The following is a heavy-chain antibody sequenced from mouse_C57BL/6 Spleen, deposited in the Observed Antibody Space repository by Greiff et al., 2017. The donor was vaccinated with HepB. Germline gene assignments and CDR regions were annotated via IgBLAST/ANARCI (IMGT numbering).Heavy chain of an antibody. CDR1: GFNIKNPY. Sequence: VQLQQSVAELVRPGASVKLSCTASGFNIKNPYMHWVKQRPEQGLEWIGRIDPANGNTKYAPKFQGKATITADTSSNTAYLQLSSLTSEDTAIYYCARFAVVPFDYWGQGTTLTVSS. J-gene: IGHJ2*01. CDR2: IDPANGNT. D-gene: IGHD1-1*01. V-gene: IGHV14-3*01. CDR3: ARFAVVPFDY.